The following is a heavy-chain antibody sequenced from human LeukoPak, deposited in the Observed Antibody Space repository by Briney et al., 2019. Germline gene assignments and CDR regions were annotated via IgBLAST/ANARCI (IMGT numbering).Heavy chain of an antibody. V-gene: IGHV4-39*01. Sequence: SETLSLTCTVSGGSISSSSDYWGWIRQPPGKGLEWIGTIYYSGYTYYNPSLKSRVTISVDTSKNQFSLKLSSVTAADTAVYYCAKHYMGSSYNRGLDYWGQGTLVTVSS. J-gene: IGHJ4*02. CDR3: AKHYMGSSYNRGLDY. CDR1: GGSISSSSDY. D-gene: IGHD3-10*01. CDR2: IYYSGYT.